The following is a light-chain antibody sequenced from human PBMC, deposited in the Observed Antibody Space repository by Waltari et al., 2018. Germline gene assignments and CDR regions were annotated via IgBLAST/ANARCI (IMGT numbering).Light chain of an antibody. CDR3: CSYPGGNMV. CDR1: SSDVGSYKF. Sequence: QSALTQPASVSGSPGQSITISCTGTSSDVGSYKFVSWYQQHPGKAPKLIIYEVSKRPPGSSSRVSGSNAGNTASLTISGRQAEDEADYFYCSYPGGNMVFGGGTKLTVL. V-gene: IGLV2-23*02. J-gene: IGLJ3*02. CDR2: EVS.